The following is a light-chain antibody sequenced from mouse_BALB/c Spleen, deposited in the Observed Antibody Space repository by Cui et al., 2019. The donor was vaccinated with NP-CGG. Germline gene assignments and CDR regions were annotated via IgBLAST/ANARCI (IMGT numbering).Light chain of an antibody. CDR1: TGAVTTSNY. CDR2: GNN. CDR3: ALWYSNHWV. J-gene: IGLJ1*01. V-gene: IGLV1*01. Sequence: QAVVTQEAALTTSPGETVTLICRSSTGAVTTSNYANWVPEKPDQLFTGLIDGNNNRAPGVPARFSGSLIGDKAALTITGTQTEDEAIYFCALWYSNHWVFGGGTKLTVL.